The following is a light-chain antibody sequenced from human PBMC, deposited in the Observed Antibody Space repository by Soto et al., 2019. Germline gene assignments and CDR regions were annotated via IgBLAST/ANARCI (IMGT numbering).Light chain of an antibody. J-gene: IGKJ3*01. V-gene: IGKV1-27*01. CDR3: QSYSRAPFT. Sequence: DIQMTQSPSSLSASVGDRVTVTCRASQGISNFLAWYQQKPGKVPKGLIYGASTLQSGVASRLSGSAFGTEFTLTISSLQAQEVATYYGQSYSRAPFTCGRGPKVHIK. CDR2: GAS. CDR1: QGISNF.